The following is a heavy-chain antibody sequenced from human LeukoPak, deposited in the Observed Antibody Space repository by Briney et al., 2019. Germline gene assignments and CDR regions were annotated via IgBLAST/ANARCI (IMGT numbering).Heavy chain of an antibody. V-gene: IGHV4-59*08. CDR3: ARQTDYGDYPRFDY. CDR1: GGSISSYY. CDR2: IYYSGST. Sequence: PSETLSLTCTVSGGSISSYYWSWMRQPPGKGLEWIGYIYYSGSTNYNPSLKSRVTISVDTSKNQFSLKLSSVTAADTAVYYCARQTDYGDYPRFDYWGQGTLVTVSS. D-gene: IGHD4-17*01. J-gene: IGHJ4*02.